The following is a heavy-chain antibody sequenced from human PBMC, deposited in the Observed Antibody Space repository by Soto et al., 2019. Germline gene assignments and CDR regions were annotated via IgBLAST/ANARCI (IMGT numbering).Heavy chain of an antibody. CDR3: ARVHCSAGTCLDGLDV. CDR1: GDSVSSNGAC. CDR2: IYYRSKWFH. D-gene: IGHD2-15*01. J-gene: IGHJ6*02. V-gene: IGHV6-1*01. Sequence: SQTLSLTCVISGDSVSSNGACWNWIRQSPSRGLQWLGRIYYRSKWFHDYAASVESRMAINPDTSGNQFSLQLNYVTPEDTAVYYCARVHCSAGTCLDGLDVWGQGTTVTVSS.